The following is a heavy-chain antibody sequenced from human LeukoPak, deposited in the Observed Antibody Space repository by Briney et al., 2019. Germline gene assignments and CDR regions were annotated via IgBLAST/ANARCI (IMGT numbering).Heavy chain of an antibody. D-gene: IGHD6-13*01. J-gene: IGHJ4*02. CDR2: IYTSGST. Sequence: PSETLSLTCTVSGGSISSYYWSWTRQPAGKGLEWIGRIYTSGSTNYNPSLKSRVTISVDTSKNQFSLRLSSVTAADTAVYYCARVTGYVMEDYFDYWGQGTLVTVSS. CDR3: ARVTGYVMEDYFDY. V-gene: IGHV4-4*07. CDR1: GGSISSYY.